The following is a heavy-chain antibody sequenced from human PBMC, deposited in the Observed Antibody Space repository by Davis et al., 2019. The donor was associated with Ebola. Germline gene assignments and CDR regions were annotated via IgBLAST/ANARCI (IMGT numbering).Heavy chain of an antibody. CDR3: ARGWLRTGLDI. D-gene: IGHD5-24*01. V-gene: IGHV6-1*01. J-gene: IGHJ3*02. CDR1: GDSVSTAG. Sequence: HSQTLSLTCAISGDSVSTAGWNWIRQSPSRGLEWLGRTYYNSKWYNDYAVSVKSRTTINPDTSKNQFSLQLNSVTPEDTAVYYCARGWLRTGLDIWGQGTMVIVSS. CDR2: TYYNSKWYN.